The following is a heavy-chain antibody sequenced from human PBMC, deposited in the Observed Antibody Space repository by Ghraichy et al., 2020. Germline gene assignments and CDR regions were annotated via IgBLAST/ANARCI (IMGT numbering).Heavy chain of an antibody. CDR2: IYYSGST. J-gene: IGHJ2*01. D-gene: IGHD1-14*01. Sequence: SETLSLTCAVYGGSFSGYYWSWIRQPPGKGLEWIGYIYYSGSTNYNPSLKSRVTISVDTSKNQFSLKLSSVTAADTAVYYCARDLYNRGPIWYFYLWGRGALFTVS. CDR1: GGSFSGYY. CDR3: ARDLYNRGPIWYFYL. V-gene: IGHV4-59*01.